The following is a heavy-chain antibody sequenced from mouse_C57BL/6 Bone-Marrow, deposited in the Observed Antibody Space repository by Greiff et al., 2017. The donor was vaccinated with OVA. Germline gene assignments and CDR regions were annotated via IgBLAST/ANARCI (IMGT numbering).Heavy chain of an antibody. CDR2: INYDGSST. Sequence: EGKLVESEGGLVQPGSSMTLSCTASGFTFSDYYMALVRQVPEKGLEWVANINYDGSSTYYLDSLKSCFISSRANAKNILYLQMSRLKSKYTATYYWAREGAFCFDNWVQGTTLTVSS. CDR3: AREGAFCFDN. CDR1: GFTFSDYY. V-gene: IGHV5-16*01. J-gene: IGHJ2*01.